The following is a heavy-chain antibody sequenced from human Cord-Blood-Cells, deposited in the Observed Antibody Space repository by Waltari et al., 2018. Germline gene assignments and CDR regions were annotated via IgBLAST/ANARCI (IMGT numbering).Heavy chain of an antibody. D-gene: IGHD3-3*01. CDR1: GGSFSGYY. Sequence: QVQLQQWGAGLLKPSETLSLTCAVYGGSFSGYYWSWIRQPPGKGLEWIGEINHSGNTNYNPSLKSRVTISVDTSKNQFSLKLSSVTAADTAVYYCARGGGTSEWYNWFDPWGQGTLVTVSS. CDR2: INHSGNT. J-gene: IGHJ5*02. CDR3: ARGGGTSEWYNWFDP. V-gene: IGHV4-34*01.